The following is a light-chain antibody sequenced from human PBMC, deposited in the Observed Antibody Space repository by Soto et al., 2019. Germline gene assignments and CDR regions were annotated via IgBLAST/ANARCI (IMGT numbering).Light chain of an antibody. Sequence: EILFTQATATLSLSPGERVTLYWRASQSVSSNLAWYQQKTGQAPRLLIYGASTRANGIPARFIGSRSGAELTLTISSLQSEDFAAYYCQQYDNSPPLTFGQGTRLEI. J-gene: IGKJ5*01. CDR1: QSVSSN. CDR3: QQYDNSPPLT. V-gene: IGKV3-15*01. CDR2: GAS.